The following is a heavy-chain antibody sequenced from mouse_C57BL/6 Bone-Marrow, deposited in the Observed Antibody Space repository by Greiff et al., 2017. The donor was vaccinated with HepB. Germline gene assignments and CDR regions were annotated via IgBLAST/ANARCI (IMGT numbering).Heavy chain of an antibody. J-gene: IGHJ3*01. V-gene: IGHV1-50*01. Sequence: VQLQQPGAELVKPGASVKLSCKASGYTFTSYWMQWVKQRPGQGLEWIGEIDPSDSYTNYNQKFKGKATLTVDTSASTAYMQLSSLTSEDSAVYYCARAIEYYGSSYAWFAYWGQGTLVTVSA. D-gene: IGHD1-1*01. CDR3: ARAIEYYGSSYAWFAY. CDR2: IDPSDSYT. CDR1: GYTFTSYW.